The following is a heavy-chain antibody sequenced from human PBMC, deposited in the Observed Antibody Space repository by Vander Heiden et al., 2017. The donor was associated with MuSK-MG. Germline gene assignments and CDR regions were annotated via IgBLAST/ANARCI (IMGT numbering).Heavy chain of an antibody. CDR3: ARAWGATSLDY. J-gene: IGHJ4*02. D-gene: IGHD1-26*01. CDR2: LNPNRGNT. CDR1: GYTFSSYD. V-gene: IGHV1-8*01. Sequence: QVQLVQSGAEVKKPGASVKVSCKASGYTFSSYDIHWVRQATGQGLEWLGWLNPNRGNTGYAQNFQGRVTMTGTTSIRTAYMELSGLTSDDTAVYYCARAWGATSLDYWGQGTLVIVSS.